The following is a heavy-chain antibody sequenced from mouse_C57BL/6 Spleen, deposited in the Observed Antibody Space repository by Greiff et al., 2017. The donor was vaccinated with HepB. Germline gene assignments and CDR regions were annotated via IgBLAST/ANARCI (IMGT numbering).Heavy chain of an antibody. CDR2: IYPGDGDT. Sequence: QVQLQQSGAELVKPGASVKISCKATGYAFSSYWMNWVKQRPGKGLEWIGQIYPGDGDTNYNGKFKGKATLTADKSSSTAYMQLSSLTSEDSAVYFCARRSYYYGSSPWYFDVWGTGTTVTVSS. CDR3: ARRSYYYGSSPWYFDV. J-gene: IGHJ1*03. V-gene: IGHV1-80*01. CDR1: GYAFSSYW. D-gene: IGHD1-1*01.